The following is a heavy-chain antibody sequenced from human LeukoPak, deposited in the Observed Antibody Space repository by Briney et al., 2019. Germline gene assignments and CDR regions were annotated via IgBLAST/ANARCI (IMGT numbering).Heavy chain of an antibody. CDR2: INHSGST. Sequence: SETLSLTCTVSGGSISSSSYYWGWIRQPPGKGLEWIGEINHSGSTNYNPSLKSRVTISVDTSKNQFSLKLSSVTAADTAVYYCARHRGYSSSWTSWGQGTLVTVSS. CDR3: ARHRGYSSSWTS. J-gene: IGHJ4*02. CDR1: GGSISSSSYY. V-gene: IGHV4-39*01. D-gene: IGHD6-13*01.